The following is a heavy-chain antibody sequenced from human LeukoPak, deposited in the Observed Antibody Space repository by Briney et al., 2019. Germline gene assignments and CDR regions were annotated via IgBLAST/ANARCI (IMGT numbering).Heavy chain of an antibody. CDR2: IYYSGST. D-gene: IGHD2-2*01. Sequence: KPSETLSLTCAGSGFSISSSSYYWGWIRQPPGEGAGWIGGIYYSGSTYYNPSLKGRVTISVDTSKNQFSLKLSSVTAADTAVYYCARIYCSSTSCYLPFDYWGQGTLVTVSS. V-gene: IGHV4-39*01. CDR3: ARIYCSSTSCYLPFDY. CDR1: GFSISSSSYY. J-gene: IGHJ4*02.